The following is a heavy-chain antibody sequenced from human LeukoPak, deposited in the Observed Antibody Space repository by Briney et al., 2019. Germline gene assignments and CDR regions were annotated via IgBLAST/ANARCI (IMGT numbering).Heavy chain of an antibody. V-gene: IGHV1-69*04. CDR3: AILPGYLHTAMAGYYFDY. Sequence: ASVKVSCKASGGTFSSYATSWVRQAPGQGLEWMGRIIPILGIANYAQKFQGRVTITADKSTSTAYMELSSLRSEDTAVYYCAILPGYLHTAMAGYYFDYWGQGTLVTVSS. J-gene: IGHJ4*02. CDR2: IIPILGIA. CDR1: GGTFSSYA. D-gene: IGHD5-18*01.